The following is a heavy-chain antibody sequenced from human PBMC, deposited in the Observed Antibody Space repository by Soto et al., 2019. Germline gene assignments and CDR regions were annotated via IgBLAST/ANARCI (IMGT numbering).Heavy chain of an antibody. CDR1: GGSISSGGYY. Sequence: QVQLQESGPGLVKPSQTLSLTCTVSGGSISSGGYYWSWIRQHPGKGLEWIGYIYYSGSTYYSPSLKSRVTISVDTSKNPFSLKLSSVTAADTAVYYCARAHLRVTIEGYYYYGMDVWGQGTTVTVSS. CDR2: IYYSGST. D-gene: IGHD4-4*01. CDR3: ARAHLRVTIEGYYYYGMDV. J-gene: IGHJ6*02. V-gene: IGHV4-31*03.